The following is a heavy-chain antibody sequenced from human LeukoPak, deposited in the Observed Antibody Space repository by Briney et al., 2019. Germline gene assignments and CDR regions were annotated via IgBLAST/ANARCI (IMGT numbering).Heavy chain of an antibody. CDR3: ARVLDSSGYYYGFDP. V-gene: IGHV4-31*03. Sequence: TSETLSLTCSVSSGSISSDGYYWSWIRQHPGKDLEWIGYINYTGSTFYNPSLKSRVTISVDTSKNQFSLKLSSVTAADTAVYYCARVLDSSGYYYGFDPWGQGTLVTVSS. J-gene: IGHJ5*02. CDR1: SGSISSDGYY. D-gene: IGHD3-22*01. CDR2: INYTGST.